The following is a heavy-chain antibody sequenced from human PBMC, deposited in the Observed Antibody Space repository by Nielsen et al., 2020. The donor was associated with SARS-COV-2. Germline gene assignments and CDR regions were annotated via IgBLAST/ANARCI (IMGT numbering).Heavy chain of an antibody. D-gene: IGHD6-13*01. CDR3: ARESSSWPYWYLDL. V-gene: IGHV3-7*03. CDR1: GFTFSSYW. J-gene: IGHJ2*01. Sequence: GESLKISCAASGFTFSSYWMSWVRQAPGKGLEWVANIKQDGSEKYYVDSVKGRFTISRDNAKNSLYLQMNSLRAEDTALYYCARESSSWPYWYLDLWGCGTLVTVSS. CDR2: IKQDGSEK.